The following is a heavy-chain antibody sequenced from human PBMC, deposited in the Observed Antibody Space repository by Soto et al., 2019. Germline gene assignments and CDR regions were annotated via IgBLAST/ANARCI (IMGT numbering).Heavy chain of an antibody. V-gene: IGHV4-59*06. CDR1: GGSISSYY. CDR3: SLPAPRVPATGDGSAP. CDR2: IYYSGST. J-gene: IGHJ5*02. D-gene: IGHD2-15*01. Sequence: PSETLSLTCTVSGGSISSYYWSWIRQPPGKGLEWIGYIYYSGSTYYNPSLKSRVTISVDTSKNQFSLKLSSVTAADTAVYYCSLPAPRVPATGDGSAPWGKGTLVPVSS.